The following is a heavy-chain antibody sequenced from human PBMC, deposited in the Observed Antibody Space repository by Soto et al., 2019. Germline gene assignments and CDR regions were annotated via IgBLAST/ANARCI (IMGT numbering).Heavy chain of an antibody. CDR3: AKDMEGTGALHYYYGMDV. Sequence: PGGSLRLSCAASGFTFDDYAMHWVRQAPGKGLEWVSGISWNSGSIGYADSVKGRFTISRDNAKNSLYLQINSLRAEDTALYYCAKDMEGTGALHYYYGMDVWGQGTTVTVSS. J-gene: IGHJ6*02. CDR2: ISWNSGSI. V-gene: IGHV3-9*01. D-gene: IGHD1-1*01. CDR1: GFTFDDYA.